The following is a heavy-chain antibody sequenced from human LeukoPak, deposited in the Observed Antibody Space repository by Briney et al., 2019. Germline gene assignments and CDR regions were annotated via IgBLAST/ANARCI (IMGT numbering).Heavy chain of an antibody. CDR1: GFTFSSYG. CDR2: ISGSGGST. CDR3: ARDSGSSWYSNY. V-gene: IGHV3-23*01. D-gene: IGHD6-13*01. Sequence: PGGSLRLSCAASGFTFSSYGMSWVRQAPGKGLEWVSAISGSGGSTYYADSVKGRFTISRDNSKNTLYLQMNSLRAEDTAVYYCARDSGSSWYSNYWGQGTLVTVSS. J-gene: IGHJ4*02.